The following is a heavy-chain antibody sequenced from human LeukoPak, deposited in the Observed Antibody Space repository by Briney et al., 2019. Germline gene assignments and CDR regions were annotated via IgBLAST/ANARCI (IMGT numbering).Heavy chain of an antibody. CDR2: ISSSSSYI. Sequence: GGSLRLSCAASGFTFSSYSMNWVRQAPGKGLEWVSSISSSSSYIYYADSVKGRFTISRDNAKNSLYLQMNSLRAGDTAVYYCWGVAASYGMDVWGKGTTVTVSS. D-gene: IGHD2-15*01. CDR3: WGVAASYGMDV. V-gene: IGHV3-21*01. J-gene: IGHJ6*04. CDR1: GFTFSSYS.